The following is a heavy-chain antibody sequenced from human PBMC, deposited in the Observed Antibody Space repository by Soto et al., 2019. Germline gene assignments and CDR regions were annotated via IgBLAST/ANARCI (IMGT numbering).Heavy chain of an antibody. CDR2: LNPNSGDT. Sequence: QVQLVQSGAEVKKPGASVKVSCKASGYTFSSYDINWVRQATGQGLEWMGWLNPNSGDTGYAQKFQGRVTLTRNTSINTAYIELSSLTSDDTAVYYCATSGGGWYLYWGQGTFVTVSS. D-gene: IGHD6-19*01. CDR3: ATSGGGWYLY. V-gene: IGHV1-8*01. CDR1: GYTFSSYD. J-gene: IGHJ4*02.